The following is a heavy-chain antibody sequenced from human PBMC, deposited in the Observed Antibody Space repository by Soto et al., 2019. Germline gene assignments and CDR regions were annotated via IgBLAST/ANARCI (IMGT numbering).Heavy chain of an antibody. Sequence: GGSLRLSCAASGFPFSIFAMSWVRQSPGKGLEWVSTISGSGGSTYYADAVKGRFTISRDNSMDTLFLQMKSLRVEDTAIYYCAKEVSLGSTVDLGYWGQGTLVTVSS. J-gene: IGHJ4*02. D-gene: IGHD7-27*01. V-gene: IGHV3-23*01. CDR3: AKEVSLGSTVDLGY. CDR2: ISGSGGST. CDR1: GFPFSIFA.